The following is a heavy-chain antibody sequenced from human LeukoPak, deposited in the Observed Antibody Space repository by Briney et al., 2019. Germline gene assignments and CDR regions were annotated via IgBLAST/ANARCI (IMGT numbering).Heavy chain of an antibody. D-gene: IGHD5-12*01. CDR1: GYSFTSYW. J-gene: IGHJ6*02. Sequence: GESLKISCKGSGYSFTSYWIGWVRQMPGKGLEWMGIIYPGYSDTRYSRSFQGQVSISADKSISTAYLQWRSLKASDTAMYYCAGSGPAYYYGMDVWGQGTTVTVSS. CDR3: AGSGPAYYYGMDV. V-gene: IGHV5-51*01. CDR2: IYPGYSDT.